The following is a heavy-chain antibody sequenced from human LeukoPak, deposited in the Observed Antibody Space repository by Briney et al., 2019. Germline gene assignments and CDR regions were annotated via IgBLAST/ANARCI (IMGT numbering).Heavy chain of an antibody. D-gene: IGHD3-10*01. CDR3: ARDVYGSGSYYNA. Sequence: PSETLSLTCTVSGGSISSYYWSWIRQPPGKGLEWIGYIYYSGSTNYNPSLKSRVTISVDTSKSQFSLKLSSVTAADTAVYYCARDVYGSGSYYNAWGQGTLVTVSS. J-gene: IGHJ5*02. V-gene: IGHV4-59*01. CDR2: IYYSGST. CDR1: GGSISSYY.